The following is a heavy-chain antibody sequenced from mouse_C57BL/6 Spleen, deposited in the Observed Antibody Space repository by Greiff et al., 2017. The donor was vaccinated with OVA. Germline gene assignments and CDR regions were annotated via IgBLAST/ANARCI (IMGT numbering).Heavy chain of an antibody. V-gene: IGHV5-12*01. D-gene: IGHD3-2*02. Sequence: DVMLVESGGGLVQPGGSLKLSCAASGFTFSDYYMYWVRQTPEKRLEWVAYISNGGGSTYYPDTVKGRFTISRDNAKNTLYLQMSRLKSEDTAMYYCARQMAAQATWFAYWGQGTLVTVSA. CDR3: ARQMAAQATWFAY. CDR2: ISNGGGST. CDR1: GFTFSDYY. J-gene: IGHJ3*01.